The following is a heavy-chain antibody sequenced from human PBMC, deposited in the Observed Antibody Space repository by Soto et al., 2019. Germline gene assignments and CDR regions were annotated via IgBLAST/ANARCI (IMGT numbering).Heavy chain of an antibody. D-gene: IGHD3-3*01. V-gene: IGHV3-30-3*01. CDR1: GFTFSSYA. J-gene: IGHJ6*02. CDR2: ISYDGSNK. CDR3: ARDLGNYDFWSGYYYYYGMDV. Sequence: PGGSLRLSCAASGFTFSSYAMHWVRQAPGKGLEWVAVISYDGSNKYYADSVKGRFTISRDNSKNTLYLQMNSLRAEDTAVYYCARDLGNYDFWSGYYYYYGMDVWGQGTTVTVSS.